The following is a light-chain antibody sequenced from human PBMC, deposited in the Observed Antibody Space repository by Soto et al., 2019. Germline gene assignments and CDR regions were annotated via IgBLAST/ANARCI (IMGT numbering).Light chain of an antibody. CDR3: QQRSNWWT. CDR1: QSISTN. V-gene: IGKV3-11*01. CDR2: HAS. J-gene: IGKJ1*01. Sequence: VLAQSPATLSLSPGQRATLSCRTSQSISTNLTWFQKRPGQAPRLLIYHASNRAAGIPARFIGRGSGTDFTLTISSLEPEDSAVYFCQQRSNWWTFGQGTKVDI.